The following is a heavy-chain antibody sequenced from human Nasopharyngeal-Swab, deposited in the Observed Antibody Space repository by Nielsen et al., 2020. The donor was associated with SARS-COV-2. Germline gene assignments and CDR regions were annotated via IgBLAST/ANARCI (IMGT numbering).Heavy chain of an antibody. CDR3: TKGRADYSNPSFDN. V-gene: IGHV3-9*01. J-gene: IGHJ4*02. Sequence: GESLRLSCAASGFTYDDYSIHWVRQAPGKGLEWVSGVTWNGVTVGYADSVKGRFTISRDNARSSLYLQMDSLRPDDTAFYYCTKGRADYSNPSFDNWGQGTLVTVPS. CDR1: GFTYDDYS. D-gene: IGHD4-11*01. CDR2: VTWNGVTV.